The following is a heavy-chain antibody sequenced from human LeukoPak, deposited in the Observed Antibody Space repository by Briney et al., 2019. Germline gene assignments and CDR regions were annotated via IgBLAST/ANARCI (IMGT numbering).Heavy chain of an antibody. D-gene: IGHD1-1*01. Sequence: ASVKVSFKASGYTFTRYYMYWVRQAPGQGVEWMGIINPSSGSTSYGQKFQGRVTMTRDTSTSTAYMELRSLRSEDTAVYYCARDPTGDNWFDPWGQGTLVTVPS. CDR2: INPSSGST. V-gene: IGHV1-46*01. CDR3: ARDPTGDNWFDP. CDR1: GYTFTRYY. J-gene: IGHJ5*02.